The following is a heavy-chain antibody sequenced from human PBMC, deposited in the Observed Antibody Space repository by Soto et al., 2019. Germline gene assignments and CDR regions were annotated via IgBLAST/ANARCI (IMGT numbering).Heavy chain of an antibody. V-gene: IGHV3-23*01. D-gene: IGHD6-19*01. Sequence: PGGSLRLSCAASGFIFSNYAVNWVRQAPGKGLEWVSGFSGSAYNTYYADSVKGRFTISRDNSKNTLYLQMNSLKAEDTAVYYCATRSPSGPDYWRPGTLVTVSS. CDR2: FSGSAYNT. CDR1: GFIFSNYA. J-gene: IGHJ4*02. CDR3: ATRSPSGPDY.